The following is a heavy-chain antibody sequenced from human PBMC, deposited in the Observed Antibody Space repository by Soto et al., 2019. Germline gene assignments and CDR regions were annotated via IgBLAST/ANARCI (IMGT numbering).Heavy chain of an antibody. D-gene: IGHD4-4*01. J-gene: IGHJ5*02. V-gene: IGHV1-69*08. Sequence: QVQLVQSGAEVKKPGSSVKVSCKASGGTFSTYTITWVRQAPGQGLEWMGRIIPIIGIINYAQKFQGRVTMSADKVTGTAYMELTGLRSDDTAVYYCAGDPDSHYNDSHASSYPWGQGTLVTVSS. CDR3: AGDPDSHYNDSHASSYP. CDR2: IIPIIGII. CDR1: GGTFSTYT.